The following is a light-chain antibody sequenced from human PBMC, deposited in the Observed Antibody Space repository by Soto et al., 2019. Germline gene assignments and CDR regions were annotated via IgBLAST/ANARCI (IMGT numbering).Light chain of an antibody. J-gene: IGLJ1*01. CDR1: YSHDYGYDY. Sequence: QCALTEPVSVSGSPGQSITISCTRSYSHDYGYDYVCWYPQHPGKAPKLIIFEVSIRLSGVSYRFSGSPADTMAPLTIWGLHAEDAADYYCRSCGTSSNYVFGNGTKGTV. CDR3: RSCGTSSNYV. V-gene: IGLV2-14*01. CDR2: EVS.